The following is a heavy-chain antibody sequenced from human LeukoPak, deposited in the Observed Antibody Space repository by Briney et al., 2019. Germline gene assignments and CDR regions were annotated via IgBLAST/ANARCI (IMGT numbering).Heavy chain of an antibody. CDR1: GYTFTSYG. J-gene: IGHJ4*02. CDR2: ISAYNGNT. V-gene: IGHV1-18*01. Sequence: GASVKVSCKASGYTFTSYGISWVRQAPGQGLEWMGWISAYNGNTNYAQKLQGRVTMTTDTSTSTAYMELRSLRSDDTAVYYCARDRPYYGSGSSPNFDYWGQGTLVAASS. CDR3: ARDRPYYGSGSSPNFDY. D-gene: IGHD3-10*01.